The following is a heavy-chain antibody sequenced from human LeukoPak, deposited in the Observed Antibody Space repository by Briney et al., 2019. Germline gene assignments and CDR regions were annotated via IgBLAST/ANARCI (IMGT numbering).Heavy chain of an antibody. CDR3: ARDPGLRFLEGYMDV. V-gene: IGHV1-46*01. D-gene: IGHD3-3*01. CDR1: GYTFTSYY. CDR2: INPSGGST. J-gene: IGHJ6*03. Sequence: ASVKVSCKASGYTFTSYYMHWVRQAPGQGLEWMGIINPSGGSTSYAQKFQGRVTMTRDTSTSTVYMELSSLRSEDMAVYYCARDPGLRFLEGYMDVWGKGTTVTVSS.